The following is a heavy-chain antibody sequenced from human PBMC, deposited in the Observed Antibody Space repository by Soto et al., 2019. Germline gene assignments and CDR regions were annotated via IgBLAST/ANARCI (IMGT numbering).Heavy chain of an antibody. V-gene: IGHV4-34*01. J-gene: IGHJ4*02. D-gene: IGHD3-22*01. CDR2: INHSGST. CDR3: ARGRRYYDSSGYYLDY. Sequence: QVQLQQWGAGLLKPSETLSLTCAVYGGSFSGYYWSWIRQPPGKGLEWIGEINHSGSTNYNPSLKSRVTISVDTSKNQCSLKLSSVTAADTAVYYCARGRRYYDSSGYYLDYWGQGTLVTVSS. CDR1: GGSFSGYY.